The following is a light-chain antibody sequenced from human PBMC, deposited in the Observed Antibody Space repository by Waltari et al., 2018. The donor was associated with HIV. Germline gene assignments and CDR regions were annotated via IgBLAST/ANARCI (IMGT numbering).Light chain of an antibody. V-gene: IGLV2-14*01. CDR2: EVA. Sequence: QSALTQPASVSGSLGQSITLSCTGTSSDIGGYDYVSWYQQHPGRAPKLLIFEVANRPSGVSSRFSASKSGNTASLTISGLQAEDAADYYCSSYTSSISLVVFGGGTKLTVL. J-gene: IGLJ3*02. CDR3: SSYTSSISLVV. CDR1: SSDIGGYDY.